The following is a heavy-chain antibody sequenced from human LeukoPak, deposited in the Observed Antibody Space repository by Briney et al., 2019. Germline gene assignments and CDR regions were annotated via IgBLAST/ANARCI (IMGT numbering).Heavy chain of an antibody. CDR1: GFTFSKYW. Sequence: GGSLSLSCAASGFTFSKYWMLWVRQAPGKGLESVSRINTDGTVTTYADSVKGRFTVSRDNADNTMFLQMNSVRDEDTAVYYCATKEWLAPPPDSWGQGTPVTVSS. V-gene: IGHV3-74*01. CDR2: INTDGTVT. J-gene: IGHJ4*02. CDR3: ATKEWLAPPPDS. D-gene: IGHD6-19*01.